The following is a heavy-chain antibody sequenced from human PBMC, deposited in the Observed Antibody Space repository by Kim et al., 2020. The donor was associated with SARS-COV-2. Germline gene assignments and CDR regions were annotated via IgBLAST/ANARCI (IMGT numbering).Heavy chain of an antibody. CDR3: AREGVSGYYFDY. J-gene: IGHJ4*02. Sequence: YYEDSVKGRFTISRDNAKNSLYLQMNSLRAEDTAVYYCAREGVSGYYFDYWGQGTLVTVSS. V-gene: IGHV3-11*04. D-gene: IGHD3-10*01.